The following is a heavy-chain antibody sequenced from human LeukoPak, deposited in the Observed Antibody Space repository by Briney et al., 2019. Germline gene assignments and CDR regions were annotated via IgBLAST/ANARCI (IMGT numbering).Heavy chain of an antibody. CDR1: GYTFTSYG. CDR2: ISAYNGNT. D-gene: IGHD1-20*01. J-gene: IGHJ4*02. Sequence: ASVKVSCKASGYTFTSYGISWVRQAPGQGLEWMGWISAYNGNTNYAQKLQGRVTMTTDTSTSTAYMELRSLRSDDTAVYYCARDEGHNPETTFDYWGQGTLVTVSS. V-gene: IGHV1-18*01. CDR3: ARDEGHNPETTFDY.